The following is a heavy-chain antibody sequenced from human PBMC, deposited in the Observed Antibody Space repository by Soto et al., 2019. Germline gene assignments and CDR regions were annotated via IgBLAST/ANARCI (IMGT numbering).Heavy chain of an antibody. V-gene: IGHV3-23*01. J-gene: IGHJ4*01. CDR3: AGYGSNAPFKF. D-gene: IGHD5-12*01. CDR1: GFTFSSYW. CDR2: IGDTGAST. Sequence: GGSLRLSCAASGFTFSSYWMSWVRQPPGEGLEWVSTIGDTGASTYHAASVRGRFTISRDNSKNTLYLQMKSLRVEDTAVYYCAGYGSNAPFKFWGQGTLVTVSS.